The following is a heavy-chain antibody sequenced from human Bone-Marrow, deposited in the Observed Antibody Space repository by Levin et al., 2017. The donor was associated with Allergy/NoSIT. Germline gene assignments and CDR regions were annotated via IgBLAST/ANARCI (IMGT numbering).Heavy chain of an antibody. J-gene: IGHJ4*02. V-gene: IGHV1-2*02. Sequence: ASVKVSCKASGYTFTAYYMHWVRQAPGQGLEWMGWMNPNTGGTDYAQKFQGRVTMTRDTSISTAFMELSRLRFDDTAVYYCVPSAWGYNSYYFDYWGQGTLVTVSS. CDR1: GYTFTAYY. CDR3: VPSAWGYNSYYFDY. D-gene: IGHD5-18*01. CDR2: MNPNTGGT.